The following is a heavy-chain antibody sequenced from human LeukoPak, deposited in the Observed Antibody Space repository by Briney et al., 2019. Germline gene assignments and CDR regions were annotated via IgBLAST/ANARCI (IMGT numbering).Heavy chain of an antibody. CDR1: SGSITGGNDY. D-gene: IGHD5-18*01. V-gene: IGHV4-61*01. J-gene: IGHJ4*02. Sequence: PSETLSLTCSVSSGSITGGNDYWTWIRQPPGKGLEWIGYIYYSASTNYNPSLKSRVTISVDTSNNQFSLKLSSATAADTAVYYCARGSRGYSYGWGQGTLVTVSS. CDR2: IYYSAST. CDR3: ARGSRGYSYG.